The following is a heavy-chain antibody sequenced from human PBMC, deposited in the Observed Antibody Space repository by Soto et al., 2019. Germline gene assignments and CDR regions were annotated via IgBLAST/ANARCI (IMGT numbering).Heavy chain of an antibody. CDR3: ARDRACDYGFNWFDP. J-gene: IGHJ5*02. V-gene: IGHV1-3*01. D-gene: IGHD3-10*01. Sequence: ASVKVSCKASGYTFTSYAMHWVRQAPGQRLEWMGWINAGNGNTKYSQKFQGRVTITRDTSASTAYMELSSLRSEDTAVYYCARDRACDYGFNWFDPWGQGTLVTVSS. CDR2: INAGNGNT. CDR1: GYTFTSYA.